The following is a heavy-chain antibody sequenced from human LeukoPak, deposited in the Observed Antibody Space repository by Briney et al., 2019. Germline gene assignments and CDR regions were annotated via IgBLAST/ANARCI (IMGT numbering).Heavy chain of an antibody. CDR1: GGSISSSSYY. V-gene: IGHV4-39*07. CDR3: ARDRSLVVAAITVYYMDV. CDR2: IYYSGST. D-gene: IGHD2-15*01. Sequence: SETLSLTCTVSGGSISSSSYYWGWIRQPPGKGLEWIGSIYYSGSTYYNPSLKSRVTISVDTSKNQFSLKLSSVTAADTAVYYCARDRSLVVAAITVYYMDVWGKGTTVTVSS. J-gene: IGHJ6*03.